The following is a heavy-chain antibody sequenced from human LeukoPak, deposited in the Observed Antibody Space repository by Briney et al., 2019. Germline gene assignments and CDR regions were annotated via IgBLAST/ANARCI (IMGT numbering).Heavy chain of an antibody. CDR2: ISWNSGSI. Sequence: QPGRSLRLSCAASGFTFDDYAMHWVRHAPGKGLEWVSGISWNSGSIGYADSVKGRFTISRDNAKNSPYLQMNSLRAEDTALYYCARGVVTASEAYYYYGMDVWGQGTTVTVSS. V-gene: IGHV3-9*01. J-gene: IGHJ6*02. CDR3: ARGVVTASEAYYYYGMDV. D-gene: IGHD2-21*02. CDR1: GFTFDDYA.